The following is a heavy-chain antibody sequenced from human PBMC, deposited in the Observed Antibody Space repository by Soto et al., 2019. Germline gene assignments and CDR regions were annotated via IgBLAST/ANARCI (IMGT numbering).Heavy chain of an antibody. CDR2: IRSKANNYAT. J-gene: IGHJ4*02. CDR1: GFTFSGSA. D-gene: IGHD2-2*01. Sequence: GGSLRLSCAVSGFTFSGSAIHWVRQASGKGLEWVARIRSKANNYATGYAASVTGRFTNSRDDTKNMAYLQMNSVRTEDTAVYYCTGSSTRGGLPNALWGQGTLVTVSS. CDR3: TGSSTRGGLPNAL. V-gene: IGHV3-73*01.